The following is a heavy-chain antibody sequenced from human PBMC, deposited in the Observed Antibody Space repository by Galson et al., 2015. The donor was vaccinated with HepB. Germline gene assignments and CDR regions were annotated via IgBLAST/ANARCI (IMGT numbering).Heavy chain of an antibody. Sequence: SLRLSCAASGFTFSSYAMSWVRQAPGKGLEWVSAISGSGGSTYYADSVKGRFTISRDNSKNTLYLQMNSLRAEDTAVYYCAKDPGLLWFGEPSDYFDYWGQGTLVTVSS. J-gene: IGHJ4*02. CDR3: AKDPGLLWFGEPSDYFDY. D-gene: IGHD3-10*01. V-gene: IGHV3-23*01. CDR2: ISGSGGST. CDR1: GFTFSSYA.